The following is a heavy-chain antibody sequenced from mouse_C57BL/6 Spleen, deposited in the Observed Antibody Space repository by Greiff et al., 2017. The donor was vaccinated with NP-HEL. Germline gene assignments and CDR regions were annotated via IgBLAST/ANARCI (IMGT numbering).Heavy chain of an antibody. V-gene: IGHV1-55*01. CDR3: ARKYYGSRDMDY. Sequence: QVQLQQPGAELVKPGASVKMSCKASGYTFTSYWITWVKQRPGQGLEWIGDIYPGSGSTNYNEKFKSKATLTVDTSSSTAYMQLSSLTSEDSAVYYCARKYYGSRDMDYWGQGTSVTVSS. D-gene: IGHD1-1*01. J-gene: IGHJ4*01. CDR1: GYTFTSYW. CDR2: IYPGSGST.